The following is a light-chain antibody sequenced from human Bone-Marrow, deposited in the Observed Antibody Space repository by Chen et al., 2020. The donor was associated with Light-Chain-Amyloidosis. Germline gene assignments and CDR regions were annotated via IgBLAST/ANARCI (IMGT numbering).Light chain of an antibody. CDR1: QSVTNW. J-gene: IGKJ3*01. CDR2: KAS. Sequence: DIKMTQSRSSLSASVGERVTITYRASQSVTNWFAWYQQKPGKAPTLLIYKASNLANGGPSRFGGSGYGTEFTLTISSLQPDDFAVYYCHQRNNWPFTFGPGTTVDIK. V-gene: IGKV1-5*03. CDR3: HQRNNWPFT.